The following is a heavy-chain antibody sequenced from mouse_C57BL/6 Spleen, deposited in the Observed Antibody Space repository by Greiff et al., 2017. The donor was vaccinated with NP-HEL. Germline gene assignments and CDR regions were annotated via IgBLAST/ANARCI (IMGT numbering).Heavy chain of an antibody. CDR1: GYSITSGYD. V-gene: IGHV3-1*01. J-gene: IGHJ3*01. D-gene: IGHD1-1*01. CDR2: ISYSGST. CDR3: ASYGSSPWFAY. Sequence: EVKLMESGPGMVKPSQSLSLTCTVTGYSITSGYDWHWIRHFPGNKLEWMGYISYSGSTNYNPSLKSRISITHDTSKNHFFLKLNSVTTEDTATYYCASYGSSPWFAYWGQGTLVTVSA.